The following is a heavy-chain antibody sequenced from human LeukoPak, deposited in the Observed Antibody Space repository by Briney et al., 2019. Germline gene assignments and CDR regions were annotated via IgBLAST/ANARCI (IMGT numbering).Heavy chain of an antibody. CDR3: ARDYKYAFDN. CDR2: IGIDSGNT. V-gene: IGHV3-48*01. D-gene: IGHD5-24*01. CDR1: GFTFSDYS. J-gene: IGHJ4*02. Sequence: GGSVRLSCASSGFTFSDYSMNWVRQAPGKGLEWISYIGIDSGNTNYADSVKGRFTLSGDKTKNSLYLQMNSLRVEDTAVYYCARDYKYAFDNWGQGTLVTVSS.